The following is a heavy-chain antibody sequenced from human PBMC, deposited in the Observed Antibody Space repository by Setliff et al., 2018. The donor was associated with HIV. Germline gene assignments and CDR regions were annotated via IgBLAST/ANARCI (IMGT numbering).Heavy chain of an antibody. Sequence: PSETLSLTCAVSGVSVNNDDDYWGWIRQPPGKGLEWIAIIHQSGTAHKRPSLKSRVTISIDTSENLFSLKLSGVTAADTAIYYCARRVGEGKWYLGSWGHGTLVTVSS. V-gene: IGHV4-39*02. J-gene: IGHJ5*01. D-gene: IGHD1-26*01. CDR2: IHQSGTA. CDR1: GVSVNNDDDY. CDR3: ARRVGEGKWYLGS.